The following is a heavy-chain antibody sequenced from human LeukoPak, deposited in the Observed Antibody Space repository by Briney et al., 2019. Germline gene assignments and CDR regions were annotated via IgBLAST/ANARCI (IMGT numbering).Heavy chain of an antibody. CDR3: GRFGYVAGIDL. CDR2: IDPAGTDT. D-gene: IGHD6-19*01. V-gene: IGHV3-7*01. CDR1: GFSFNSYW. Sequence: GGSLRLSCAASGFSFNSYWMAWVRQPPGRGLEWVANIDPAGTDTYYVDPVKGRFTISRDNAKNLVYLQMNTLRAEDTAVYSCGRFGYVAGIDLWGQGTLVTVSS. J-gene: IGHJ4*02.